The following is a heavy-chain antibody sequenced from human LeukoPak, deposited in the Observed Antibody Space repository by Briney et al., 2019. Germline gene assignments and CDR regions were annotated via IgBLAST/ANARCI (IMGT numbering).Heavy chain of an antibody. D-gene: IGHD3-22*01. CDR2: INPSRGST. CDR3: ARVPWANYYDIYFDY. V-gene: IGHV1-46*01. CDR1: GYTFTTFY. J-gene: IGHJ4*02. Sequence: ASVKVSCKASGYTFTTFYMHWVRQAPGQGLEWMGIINPSRGSTSYAQKFQGRVTMTRDTSTSTVYMELSSLRSEDTAVYYCARVPWANYYDIYFDYWGQGTLVTVSS.